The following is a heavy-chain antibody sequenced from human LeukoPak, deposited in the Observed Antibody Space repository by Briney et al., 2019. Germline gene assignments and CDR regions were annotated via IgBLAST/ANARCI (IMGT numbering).Heavy chain of an antibody. CDR1: GFTFSNAW. J-gene: IGHJ4*02. CDR3: TTDSNNYYDILTGYYPLDY. CDR2: IKSKTDGGTT. D-gene: IGHD3-9*01. V-gene: IGHV3-15*01. Sequence: PGGSLRLSCAASGFTFSNAWMSWVRQAPGKGLEWAGRIKSKTDGGTTDYAAPVKGRFTISRDDSKNTLYLQMNSLKTEDTAVYYCTTDSNNYYDILTGYYPLDYWGQGTLVTVSS.